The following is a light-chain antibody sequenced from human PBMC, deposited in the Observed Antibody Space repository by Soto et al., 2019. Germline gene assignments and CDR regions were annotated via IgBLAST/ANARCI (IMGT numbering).Light chain of an antibody. V-gene: IGKV3-15*01. CDR1: QSVSSN. J-gene: IGKJ2*01. Sequence: EIVMTQSPATLSVSPGERATLSCRASQSVSSNLAWYQQKPGQAPRLLIYGAFTRATGIPARFSGSGSGTEFTLTISSLQSEDFAVYYCQQYNNWPPVYTFGQGTKLEIK. CDR2: GAF. CDR3: QQYNNWPPVYT.